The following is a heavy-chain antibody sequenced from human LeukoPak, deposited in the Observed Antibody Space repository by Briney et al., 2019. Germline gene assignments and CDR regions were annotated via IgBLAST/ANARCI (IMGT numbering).Heavy chain of an antibody. J-gene: IGHJ4*02. CDR1: GSSFSTYW. CDR2: IYPSDSDT. D-gene: IGHD6-19*01. Sequence: GESLKISCQGSGSSFSTYWIGWVRPLPGKGLEWMGIIYPSDSDTRYSPSFQGQVTISADKSISTAYLQWSSLKASDTAIYYCARQAAVAGPGIDYWGQGTLVTVSS. V-gene: IGHV5-51*01. CDR3: ARQAAVAGPGIDY.